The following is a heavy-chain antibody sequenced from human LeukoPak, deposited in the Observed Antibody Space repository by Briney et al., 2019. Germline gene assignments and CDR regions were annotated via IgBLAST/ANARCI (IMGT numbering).Heavy chain of an antibody. D-gene: IGHD3-10*01. CDR2: ISWNSGSI. V-gene: IGHV3-9*01. J-gene: IGHJ4*02. CDR3: ANFKATMVRG. Sequence: PGGSLRLSCAASGFTFSSYEMNWVRQAPGKGLEWVSGISWNSGSIGYADSVKGRFTISRDNAKNSLYLQMNSLRAEDTALYYCANFKATMVRGWGQGTLVTVSS. CDR1: GFTFSSYE.